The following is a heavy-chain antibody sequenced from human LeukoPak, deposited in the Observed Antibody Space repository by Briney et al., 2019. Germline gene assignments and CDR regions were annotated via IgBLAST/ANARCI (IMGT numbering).Heavy chain of an antibody. Sequence: ASVKVSCKASGYTLTGYYMHWVRQAPGQGLEWMGWMNPNSGNTGYAQKFQGRVTITRNTSISTAYMELSSLRSEDTAVYYCARSAGYTSGWSRGYFDYWGQGTLVTVSS. CDR1: GYTLTGYY. V-gene: IGHV1-8*03. CDR2: MNPNSGNT. J-gene: IGHJ4*02. D-gene: IGHD6-19*01. CDR3: ARSAGYTSGWSRGYFDY.